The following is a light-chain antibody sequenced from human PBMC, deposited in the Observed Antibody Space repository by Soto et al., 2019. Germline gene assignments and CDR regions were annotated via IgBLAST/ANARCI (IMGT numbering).Light chain of an antibody. V-gene: IGLV2-23*01. CDR1: SSDIGSSNL. CDR2: EGS. J-gene: IGLJ1*01. Sequence: QSVLTQPASVSASPGQSITISCTGTSSDIGSSNLVSWYQHHPGKAPKLIIYEGSRRPSGVSGRFSGSKSGNTASLTISGLQADDEADYYCCSFVHSINFYAFGTMTKVTVL. CDR3: CSFVHSINFYA.